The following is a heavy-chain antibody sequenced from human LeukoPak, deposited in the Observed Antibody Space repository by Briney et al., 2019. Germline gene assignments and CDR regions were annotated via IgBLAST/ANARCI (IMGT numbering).Heavy chain of an antibody. Sequence: SETLSLTCTVSGGSISSSSYYWGWIRLPPGKGLEWIGSMYYSGSTYYNPSLKSRVTISGDTSKNQFSLKLSSVTAADTAVYYCASQLPSGYHRVFDYWGQGTLVTVSS. V-gene: IGHV4-39*01. CDR3: ASQLPSGYHRVFDY. D-gene: IGHD3-22*01. CDR2: MYYSGST. CDR1: GGSISSSSYY. J-gene: IGHJ4*02.